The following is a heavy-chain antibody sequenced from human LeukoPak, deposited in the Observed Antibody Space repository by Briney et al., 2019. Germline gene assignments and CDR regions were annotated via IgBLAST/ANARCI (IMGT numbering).Heavy chain of an antibody. CDR2: ISWNSGSI. CDR1: GFTFDDYA. CDR3: SKSFWSGYYTPNHFDY. V-gene: IGHV3-9*01. D-gene: IGHD3-3*01. Sequence: GGSLRLSCAASGFTFDDYAMHWVRQAPGKGLEWVSGISWNSGSIGYADSVKGRFTISRDNAKNSLYLQMNSLRAEDTALYYCSKSFWSGYYTPNHFDYWGQGTLVTVSS. J-gene: IGHJ4*02.